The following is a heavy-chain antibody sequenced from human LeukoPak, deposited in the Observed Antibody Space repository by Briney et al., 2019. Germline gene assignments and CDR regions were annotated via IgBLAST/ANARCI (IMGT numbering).Heavy chain of an antibody. CDR2: INWNGGST. D-gene: IGHD6-19*01. CDR3: ARRAVAGRYYYYYMDV. Sequence: GGSLRLSCAASGFTFDDYGTSWVRQAPGKGLEWVSGINWNGGSTGYADSVKGRFTISRDNAKNSLYLQMNSLRAEDTALYYCARRAVAGRYYYYYMDVWGKGTTVTVSS. V-gene: IGHV3-20*04. CDR1: GFTFDDYG. J-gene: IGHJ6*03.